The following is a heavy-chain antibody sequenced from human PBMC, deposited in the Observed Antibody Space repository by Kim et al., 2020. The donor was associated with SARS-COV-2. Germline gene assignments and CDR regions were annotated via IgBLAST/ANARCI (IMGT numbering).Heavy chain of an antibody. CDR1: GGSLSSSSYY. D-gene: IGHD6-13*01. CDR2: ASYIGNN. V-gene: IGHV4-39*01. CDR3: ARHQRYSVGWYVD. J-gene: IGHJ2*01. Sequence: SETLSLTCTVSGGSLSSSSYYWGWIRQPTVQGLEWIGTASYIGNNYYNPSLKSRVTIYADTSKNHFSLKLGTVTAADTAVYYCARHQRYSVGWYVD.